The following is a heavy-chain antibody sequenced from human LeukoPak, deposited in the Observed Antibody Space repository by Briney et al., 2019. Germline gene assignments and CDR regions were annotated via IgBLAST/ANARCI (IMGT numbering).Heavy chain of an antibody. V-gene: IGHV3-53*01. CDR2: IYSSGNT. J-gene: IGHJ4*02. CDR3: VGRLDMFRDVPGHY. CDR1: GLTVSNNY. Sequence: GGSLRLSCAASGLTVSNNYMSWVRQAPGKGLEWVSVIYSSGNTYYTDSVKGRFTISRDNSKNTLNLQMNSLRAEDTAVYYCVGRLDMFRDVPGHYWGQGTLVTVSS. D-gene: IGHD3-10*01.